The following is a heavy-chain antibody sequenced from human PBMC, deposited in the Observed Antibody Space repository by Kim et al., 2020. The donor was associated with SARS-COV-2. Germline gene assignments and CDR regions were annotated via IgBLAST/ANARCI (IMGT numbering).Heavy chain of an antibody. CDR3: ARHLYDRRFDI. Sequence: TYSNPALKSRVTISVDTSKNQFSLKLSSVTAADTAVYYCARHLYDRRFDIWGQGTMVTVSS. V-gene: IGHV4-30-2*03. D-gene: IGHD3-22*01. CDR2: T. J-gene: IGHJ3*02.